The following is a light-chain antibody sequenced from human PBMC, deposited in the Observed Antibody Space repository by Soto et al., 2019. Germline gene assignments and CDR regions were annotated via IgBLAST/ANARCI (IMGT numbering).Light chain of an antibody. V-gene: IGLV2-18*02. CDR3: SSYTSSDIFV. CDR2: VVS. Sequence: QSALTQPPSVSGSPGQSVTISCTGTSSNVGSYNRVSWYQQPPGTAPKLMIYVVSNRPSGVPDRFSGSKSGNTASLTISGLQAEDEADYYCSSYTSSDIFVFGSGTKVTVL. CDR1: SSNVGSYNR. J-gene: IGLJ1*01.